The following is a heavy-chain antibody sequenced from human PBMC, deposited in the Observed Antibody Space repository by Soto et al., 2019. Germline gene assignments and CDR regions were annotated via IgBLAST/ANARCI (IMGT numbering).Heavy chain of an antibody. D-gene: IGHD3-16*01. V-gene: IGHV4-4*02. J-gene: IGHJ4*02. Sequence: QVQLQESGPGLVKPSGTLSLTCAVSGGSISSGNWCSWVRQPPGKGLEWIGEIYHNGRTNYNPSLKSRVTISVDKSRNQFSLKMSSVTAADTAVYYCARVCDVGWGYGAYFDYWGQGALVTVSS. CDR1: GGSISSGNW. CDR2: IYHNGRT. CDR3: ARVCDVGWGYGAYFDY.